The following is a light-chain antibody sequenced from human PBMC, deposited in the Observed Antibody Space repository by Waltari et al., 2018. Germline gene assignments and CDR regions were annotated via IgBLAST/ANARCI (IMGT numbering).Light chain of an antibody. CDR2: DVS. J-gene: IGLJ3*02. Sequence: QSALTQPASVSGSPGQSVTISCTGASSDIGRYDIVSWYQQHPGNAPKLIIFDVSKRPSGVSDRSSGSKSGDTASLTISWLQFEDEADYYCCSYAGNYIWVFGGGTRLTVL. CDR3: CSYAGNYIWV. V-gene: IGLV2-23*02. CDR1: SSDIGRYDI.